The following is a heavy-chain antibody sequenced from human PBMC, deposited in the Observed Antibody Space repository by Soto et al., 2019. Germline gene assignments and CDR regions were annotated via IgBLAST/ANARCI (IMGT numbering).Heavy chain of an antibody. Sequence: GGSLRLSCAASGFTFSSYAMHWVRQAPGKGLEWVAVISYDGSNKYYADSVKGRFTISRDNSKNTLYLQMNSLRAEDTAVYYCAREDFDWIRSSGIFDYWGQGTLVTVSS. CDR3: AREDFDWIRSSGIFDY. D-gene: IGHD3-9*01. J-gene: IGHJ4*02. CDR1: GFTFSSYA. V-gene: IGHV3-30-3*01. CDR2: ISYDGSNK.